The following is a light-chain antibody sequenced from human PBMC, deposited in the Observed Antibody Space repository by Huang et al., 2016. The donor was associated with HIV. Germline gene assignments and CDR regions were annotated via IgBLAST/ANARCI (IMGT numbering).Light chain of an antibody. V-gene: IGKV3-15*01. CDR1: QSVSSN. J-gene: IGKJ2*01. CDR2: GAS. CDR3: QQYNNWPYT. Sequence: EIVMTQSPATLSVSPGERATLSCRASQSVSSNLAWYQQKPGQGPRLLIYGASTRATGIPARFSGSGSGTEVTLTISSLQSEDFAVDYCQQYNNWPYTFGQGTKLEIK.